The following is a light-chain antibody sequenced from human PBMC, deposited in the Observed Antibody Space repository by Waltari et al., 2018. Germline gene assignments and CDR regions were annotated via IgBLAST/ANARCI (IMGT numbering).Light chain of an antibody. CDR1: QRVSSY. Sequence: EIVLTQSPATLSLSPGERATLSCRASQRVSSYLAWYQQKPGQAPRLLIYDASNRAAGIPARFSGSGAGTDFTITISSLETEYFAIYYCQQRSNWPPRFTFGPGTKVDIK. CDR3: QQRSNWPPRFT. J-gene: IGKJ3*01. V-gene: IGKV3-11*01. CDR2: DAS.